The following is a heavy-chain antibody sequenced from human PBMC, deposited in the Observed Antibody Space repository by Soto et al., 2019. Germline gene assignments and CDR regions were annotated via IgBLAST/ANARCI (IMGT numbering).Heavy chain of an antibody. Sequence: SETLSLTCTVSGGSISSSSYYWGWIRQPPGKGLEWIGSIYYSGSTYYNPSLKSRVTISVDTSKNQFSLKLSSVTAADTAVYYCASTGSSGYYYFLGYWGQGTLVTVSS. D-gene: IGHD3-22*01. V-gene: IGHV4-39*07. CDR2: IYYSGST. CDR3: ASTGSSGYYYFLGY. J-gene: IGHJ4*02. CDR1: GGSISSSSYY.